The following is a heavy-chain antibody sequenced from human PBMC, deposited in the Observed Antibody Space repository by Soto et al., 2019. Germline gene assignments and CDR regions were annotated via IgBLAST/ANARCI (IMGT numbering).Heavy chain of an antibody. CDR3: AADWSNRPFDF. J-gene: IGHJ4*02. CDR1: GFTLTSAC. Sequence: ASVKVSCKASGFTLTSACVQWVRQTRGQRLEWIGWIVGGSGSTNYAQQFQGRLAITRDMSTSTVYMELSSLRSEDTAVYYCAADWSNRPFDFWGQGTLVTVSS. CDR2: IVGGSGST. D-gene: IGHD3-3*01. V-gene: IGHV1-58*01.